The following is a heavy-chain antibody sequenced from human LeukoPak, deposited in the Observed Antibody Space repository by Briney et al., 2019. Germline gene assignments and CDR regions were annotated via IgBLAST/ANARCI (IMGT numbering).Heavy chain of an antibody. D-gene: IGHD3-10*01. J-gene: IGHJ4*02. V-gene: IGHV3-48*03. CDR3: ARDYASDY. CDR2: ISRSGDTI. Sequence: GGSLRLSCAASGFTFSDYTMNWVRQAPGRGLEWVSYISRSGDTIYFADSVKGRFTISRDNAKNSLYLQMSGLRAEDTAVYYCARDYASDYWGQGTLVTVSS. CDR1: GFTFSDYT.